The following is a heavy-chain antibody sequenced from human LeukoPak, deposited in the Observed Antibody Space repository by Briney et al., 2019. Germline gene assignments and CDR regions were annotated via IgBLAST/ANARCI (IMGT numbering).Heavy chain of an antibody. D-gene: IGHD1-26*01. J-gene: IGHJ3*02. CDR3: ARGRQRELGYAFDI. Sequence: GASVKVSCKASGGTFSSYAISWVRQAPGQGLEWMGRIIPILGIANYAQKFQGRVTITADKSTGTAYMELSSLRSEDTAVYYCARGRQRELGYAFDIWGQGTMVTVSS. V-gene: IGHV1-69*04. CDR2: IIPILGIA. CDR1: GGTFSSYA.